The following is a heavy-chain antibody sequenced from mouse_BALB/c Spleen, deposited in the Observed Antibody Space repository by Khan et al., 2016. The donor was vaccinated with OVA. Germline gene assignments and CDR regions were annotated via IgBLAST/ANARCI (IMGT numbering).Heavy chain of an antibody. CDR3: GRDYWFAY. Sequence: EVELVESGGGLVKPGGSLKLSCAASGFTFSNYAMSWVRQSPEKRLEWVASISSGASTYYLDSVKGRFTISRDNARNILYLQRSSLMSEDTAMYYCGRDYWFAYWGQGTLVTVSA. J-gene: IGHJ3*01. CDR2: ISSGAST. V-gene: IGHV5-6-5*01. CDR1: GFTFSNYA.